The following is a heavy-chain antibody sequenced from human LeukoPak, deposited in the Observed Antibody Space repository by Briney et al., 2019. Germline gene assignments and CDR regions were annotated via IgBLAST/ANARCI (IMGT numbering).Heavy chain of an antibody. CDR3: AKEVYYYGSGSYYSANYIDY. D-gene: IGHD3-10*01. CDR1: GFTFSSYA. V-gene: IGHV3-23*01. Sequence: PGGSLRLSCVVSGFTFSSYAMHWVRQAPGKGLEWVSAISGSGGYTYYADSVKGRFTISRDNSKNTLYLEMNSLRAEDTAVYYCAKEVYYYGSGSYYSANYIDYWGQGTLVTVSS. CDR2: ISGSGGYT. J-gene: IGHJ4*02.